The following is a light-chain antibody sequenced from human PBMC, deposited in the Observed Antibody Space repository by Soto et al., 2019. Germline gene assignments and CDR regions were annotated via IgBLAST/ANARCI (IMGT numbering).Light chain of an antibody. V-gene: IGLV2-14*01. Sequence: QSVLTQPASVSGSPGQSITISCTGTSSDVGGYKYVSWYQQHPGKAPKLMIYEVSNRPSGVSNRFSGSKSGNTASLTISGLQAEDEADYYCAAWDDSLNVVFGGGTKLTVL. CDR1: SSDVGGYKY. J-gene: IGLJ3*02. CDR3: AAWDDSLNVV. CDR2: EVS.